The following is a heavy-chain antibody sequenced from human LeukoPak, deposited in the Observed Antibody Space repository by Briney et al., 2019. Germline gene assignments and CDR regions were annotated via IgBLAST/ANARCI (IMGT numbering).Heavy chain of an antibody. CDR1: GFTFDDYA. J-gene: IGHJ4*02. CDR2: ISWNSGRV. D-gene: IGHD4-17*01. Sequence: PGGSLRLSCAASGFTFDDYAMHWVRQAPGKGLEWVSGISWNSGRVGYAESVKGRFTISRDNAKNSLYLQMNSLRVEDMALYYCAKDTTGNGDYEVFEYWGQGTLVTVSS. CDR3: AKDTTGNGDYEVFEY. V-gene: IGHV3-9*03.